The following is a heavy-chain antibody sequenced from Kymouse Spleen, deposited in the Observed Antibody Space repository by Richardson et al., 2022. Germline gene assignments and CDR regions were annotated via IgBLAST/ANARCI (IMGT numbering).Heavy chain of an antibody. D-gene: IGHD1-7*01. V-gene: IGHV4-59*01. CDR2: IYYSGST. CDR3: ARDGTGTTLFDY. Sequence: QVQLQESGPGLVKPSETLSLTCTVSGGSISSYYWSWIRQPPGKGLEWIGYIYYSGSTNYNPSLKSRVTISVDTSKNQFSLKLSSVTAADTAVYYCARDGTGTTLFDYWGQGTLVTVSS. J-gene: IGHJ4*02. CDR1: GGSISSYY.